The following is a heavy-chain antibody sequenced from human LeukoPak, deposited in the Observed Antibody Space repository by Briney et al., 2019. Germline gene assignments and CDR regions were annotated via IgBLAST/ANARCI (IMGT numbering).Heavy chain of an antibody. V-gene: IGHV4-4*07. J-gene: IGHJ4*02. CDR2: IYASGST. CDR1: GGSISSYY. Sequence: SETLSLTCTVSGGSISSYYWSWIRQPAGKGLEWIGRIYASGSTDYNPSLKSRVTMSVETSKTQFSLRLSSVTAADTAVYYCVRDSNYAQFDYWGQGTLVTVSS. CDR3: VRDSNYAQFDY. D-gene: IGHD1-7*01.